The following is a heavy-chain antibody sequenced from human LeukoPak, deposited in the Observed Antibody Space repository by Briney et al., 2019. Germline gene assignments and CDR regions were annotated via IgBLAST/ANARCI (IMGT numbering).Heavy chain of an antibody. V-gene: IGHV3-69-1*02. CDR1: GFTFSDYD. CDR2: ISGLSTHI. CDR3: GRAFPPLRTSSAGDL. Sequence: GGSLRLSCSASGFTFSDYDMNWVRQAPGKGLEWVSSISGLSTHIYYGDSVKGWFSISRDNAKNSVYLQMNSLGVEDTAIYYCGRAFPPLRTSSAGDLWGQGILVTVSS. D-gene: IGHD3-16*01. J-gene: IGHJ4*02.